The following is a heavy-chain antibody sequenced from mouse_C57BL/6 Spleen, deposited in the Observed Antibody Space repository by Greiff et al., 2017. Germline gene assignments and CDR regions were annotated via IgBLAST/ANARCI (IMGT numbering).Heavy chain of an antibody. CDR3: ARENYGSRNFFAY. CDR2: ISDGGSYT. CDR1: GFTFSSYA. D-gene: IGHD1-1*01. V-gene: IGHV5-4*01. J-gene: IGHJ3*01. Sequence: EVKVVESGGGLVKPGGSLKLSCAASGFTFSSYAMSWVRQTPEKRLEWVATISDGGSYTYYPDNVKGRFTISRDNAKNNLYLQMSHLKSEDTAMYYCARENYGSRNFFAYWGQGTLVTVSA.